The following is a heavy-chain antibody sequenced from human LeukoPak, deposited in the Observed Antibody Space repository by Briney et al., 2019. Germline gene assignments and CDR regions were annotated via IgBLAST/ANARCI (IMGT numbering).Heavy chain of an antibody. J-gene: IGHJ1*01. CDR2: IYYSGST. CDR1: GGSISSGDYY. Sequence: PSETLSLTCTVSGGSISSGDYYWSWIRQPPGKGLEWIGYIYYSGSTYYNPSLKSRVTISVDMSKNQFSLKLSSVTAADTAVYYCARGYYYDSSGYSLFYFQHWGQGTLVTVSS. CDR3: ARGYYYDSSGYSLFYFQH. V-gene: IGHV4-30-4*01. D-gene: IGHD3-22*01.